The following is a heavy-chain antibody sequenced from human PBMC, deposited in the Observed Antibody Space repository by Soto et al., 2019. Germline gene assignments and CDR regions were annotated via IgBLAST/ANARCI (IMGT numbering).Heavy chain of an antibody. CDR2: FDPEDGET. V-gene: IGHV1-24*01. D-gene: IGHD5-12*01. Sequence: ASVKVSCKVSGYTLTELSMHWVRQAPGKGLEWMGGFDPEDGETIYAQKFQGRVTMTEDTSTDTAYMELSSLRSEDTAVYYCATWGLRDGYNRYDYWGQGTLVTVSS. CDR1: GYTLTELS. CDR3: ATWGLRDGYNRYDY. J-gene: IGHJ4*02.